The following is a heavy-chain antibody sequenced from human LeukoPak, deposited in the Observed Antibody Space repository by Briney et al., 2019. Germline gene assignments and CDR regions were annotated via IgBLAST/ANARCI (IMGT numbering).Heavy chain of an antibody. CDR3: ANGRYYYDSSGCFDY. D-gene: IGHD3-22*01. Sequence: PGGSLRLSCAASGFTFSSYSMTWVRQAPGKGLEWVSYISGSGSTVYYADSVKGRFTVSRDNAKNSLFLQMNSLRAEDTAVYYCANGRYYYDSSGCFDYWGQGTLVTVSS. CDR2: ISGSGSTV. V-gene: IGHV3-48*04. CDR1: GFTFSSYS. J-gene: IGHJ4*02.